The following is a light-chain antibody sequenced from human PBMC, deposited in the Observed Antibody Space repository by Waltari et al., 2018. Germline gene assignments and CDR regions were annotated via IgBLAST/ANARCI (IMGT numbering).Light chain of an antibody. CDR1: QGISSY. V-gene: IGKV1-9*01. Sequence: IQLTQSPSSLSASVGDRVTISCRASQGISSYLAWYQQKPGTAPKLLIYEASTLQSGVPSRFSGSGSGTDFTLTIFSLQPEDFATYFCQQTYSALCCTFGQGTKLEIK. J-gene: IGKJ2*02. CDR2: EAS. CDR3: QQTYSALCCT.